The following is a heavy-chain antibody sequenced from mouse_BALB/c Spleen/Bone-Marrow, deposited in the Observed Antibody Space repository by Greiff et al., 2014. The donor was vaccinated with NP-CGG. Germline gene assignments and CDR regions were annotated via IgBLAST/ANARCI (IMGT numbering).Heavy chain of an antibody. CDR2: INPSSAYT. Sequence: QVQLKDSAAELARPGASVKMSCKASGYTFTSYTMHWIKQRPGQGLEWIGYINPSSAYTEYNQKFKDKTTLTADTSSSTAYMQLSSLTSEDSAVYYCARGGTARAAWFAYWGQGTLVTVSA. D-gene: IGHD3-3*01. J-gene: IGHJ3*01. CDR3: ARGGTARAAWFAY. V-gene: IGHV1-4*02. CDR1: GYTFTSYT.